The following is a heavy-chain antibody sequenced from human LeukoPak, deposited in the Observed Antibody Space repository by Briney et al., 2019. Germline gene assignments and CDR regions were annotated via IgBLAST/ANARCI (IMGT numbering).Heavy chain of an antibody. V-gene: IGHV4-39*07. Sequence: PSETLSLTCTVSGDSISSRSYYWGWIRQPPGKGLEWIGSIYYSGSTYYNPSLKSRVTISVNTSKNQFSLKLSSVTAADTAVYYCARSASSGYYYNWYFDYWGQGTLVTVSS. CDR1: GDSISSRSYY. J-gene: IGHJ4*02. D-gene: IGHD3-22*01. CDR3: ARSASSGYYYNWYFDY. CDR2: IYYSGST.